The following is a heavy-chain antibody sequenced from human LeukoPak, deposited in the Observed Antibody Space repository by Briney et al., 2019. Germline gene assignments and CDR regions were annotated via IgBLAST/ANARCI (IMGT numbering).Heavy chain of an antibody. J-gene: IGHJ4*02. CDR1: GFTVSTNY. CDR2: IYSGGSI. D-gene: IGHD3-22*01. Sequence: GGSLRLSCAASGFTVSTNYMSWVRQAPGKGLEWVSVIYSGGSIYYADSVKGRFTISRDYSKNTLYLQMNSLRAEDTAVYYCARAYDSSGYYYGRVGLYFDYRGQGTLVTVSS. V-gene: IGHV3-53*01. CDR3: ARAYDSSGYYYGRVGLYFDY.